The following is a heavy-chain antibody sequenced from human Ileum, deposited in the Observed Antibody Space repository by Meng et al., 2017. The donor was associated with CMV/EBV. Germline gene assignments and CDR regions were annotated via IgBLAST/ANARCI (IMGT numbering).Heavy chain of an antibody. D-gene: IGHD5-18*01. CDR1: GFTFSSYS. V-gene: IGHV3-48*04. CDR2: ITSSSGTI. J-gene: IGHJ5*02. Sequence: GGSLRLSCAASGFTFSSYSMNWVPQAPGKGLEWVSSITSSSGTIYYADSVKGRFTIFRDNAKNSLHLQMNRLRADDTAVYYCARDLQLSTWGQGTLVTVSS. CDR3: ARDLQLST.